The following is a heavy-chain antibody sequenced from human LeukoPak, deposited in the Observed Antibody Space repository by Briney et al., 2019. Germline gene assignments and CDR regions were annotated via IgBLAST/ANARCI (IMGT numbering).Heavy chain of an antibody. D-gene: IGHD4-23*01. J-gene: IGHJ4*02. Sequence: SETLSLTCAVYGGSFSGYYWSWIRQPPGKGLEWIGEINHSGSTNYNPSLKSRVTISVDTSKNQFSLKLSSVTAADTAVYYCARGAGGGPYYFDYWGQGALVTVSS. V-gene: IGHV4-34*01. CDR3: ARGAGGGPYYFDY. CDR2: INHSGST. CDR1: GGSFSGYY.